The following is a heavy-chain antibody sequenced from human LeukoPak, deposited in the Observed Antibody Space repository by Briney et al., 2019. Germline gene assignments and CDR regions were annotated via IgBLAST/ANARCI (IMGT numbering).Heavy chain of an antibody. J-gene: IGHJ4*02. CDR3: ARQTGSGLFILP. CDR2: IYYSGST. V-gene: IGHV4-39*01. Sequence: SETLSLTCTVSGGSIGSSSYYWGWIRQPPGKGLEWIGSIYYSGSTYYNPSLKSQVPISIDTSKNQFSLKLTSVTAADTAVYYCARQTGSGLFILPGGQGTLVTVSS. CDR1: GGSIGSSSYY. D-gene: IGHD3/OR15-3a*01.